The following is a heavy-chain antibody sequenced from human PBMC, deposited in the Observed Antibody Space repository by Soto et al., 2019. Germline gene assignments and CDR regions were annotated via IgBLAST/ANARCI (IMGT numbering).Heavy chain of an antibody. D-gene: IGHD6-13*01. CDR1: GFTFSNYW. Sequence: EVQLVESGGTLVQPGGSLRLSCAASGFTFSNYWMSWVRQAPGKGLEWVSNIEDNGSRKYYVDSVGGRFTVSRDNAKNSRYLHMNSLRAEDTAVYYCVRDTAASGTGSFEYWGQGTLVTVSS. CDR2: IEDNGSRK. V-gene: IGHV3-7*01. CDR3: VRDTAASGTGSFEY. J-gene: IGHJ4*02.